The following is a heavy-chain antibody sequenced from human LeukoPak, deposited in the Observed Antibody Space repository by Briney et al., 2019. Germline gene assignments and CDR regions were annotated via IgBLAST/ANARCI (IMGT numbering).Heavy chain of an antibody. Sequence: GGSLRLSCAASGFTFNSYSMNWVRQAPGKGLERVSYISSSSSTIYYADSVKGRFTISRDNAKNSLYLQMNSLRAEDTAVYYCARDLSGWRGPGMDVWGQGTTVTVSS. D-gene: IGHD6-19*01. V-gene: IGHV3-48*04. CDR2: ISSSSSTI. J-gene: IGHJ6*02. CDR3: ARDLSGWRGPGMDV. CDR1: GFTFNSYS.